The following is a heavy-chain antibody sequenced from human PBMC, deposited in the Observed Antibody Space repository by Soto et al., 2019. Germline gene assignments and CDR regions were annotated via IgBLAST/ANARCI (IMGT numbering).Heavy chain of an antibody. D-gene: IGHD3-3*01. J-gene: IGHJ6*03. CDR2: IFSNDEK. CDR3: VRIPYYDFWSGYLYYYYYMDV. CDR1: GFSLSNARMG. Sequence: SGPTLVNPTETLTLTCTVSGFSLSNARMGVSWIRQPPGKALEWLAHIFSNDEKSYSTSLKSRLTISKDTSKSQVVLTMTNMDPVDTATYYCVRIPYYDFWSGYLYYYYYMDVWGKGTTVTVSS. V-gene: IGHV2-26*01.